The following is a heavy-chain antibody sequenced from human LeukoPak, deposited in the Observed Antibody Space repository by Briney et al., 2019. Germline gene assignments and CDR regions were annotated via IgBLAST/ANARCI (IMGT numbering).Heavy chain of an antibody. J-gene: IGHJ4*02. CDR2: ISWNSGSI. CDR3: AKDMGWYYYDSSGSKGFDN. CDR1: GFTFDDYA. Sequence: QPGRSLRLSCAASGFTFDDYAMHWVRQAPGKGLEWVSGISWNSGSIGYADSVKGRFTISRDNAKNSLYLQMNSLRAEDTALYYCAKDMGWYYYDSSGSKGFDNWGQGTLVTVSS. V-gene: IGHV3-9*01. D-gene: IGHD3-22*01.